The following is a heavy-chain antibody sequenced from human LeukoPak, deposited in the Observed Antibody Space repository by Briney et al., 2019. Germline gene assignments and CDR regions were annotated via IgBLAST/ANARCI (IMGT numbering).Heavy chain of an antibody. Sequence: PSETLSLTCTVSNGSISSDTYFWSWIRQPAGKGLEWIGRMSSSGISTYSPSLKSRVTISVDTSKNQFSLNLSSVTAADTAVYYCARARGYSYGYPDYWGQGTLVTVSS. CDR3: ARARGYSYGYPDY. J-gene: IGHJ4*02. V-gene: IGHV4-61*02. CDR2: MSSSGIS. D-gene: IGHD5-18*01. CDR1: NGSISSDTYF.